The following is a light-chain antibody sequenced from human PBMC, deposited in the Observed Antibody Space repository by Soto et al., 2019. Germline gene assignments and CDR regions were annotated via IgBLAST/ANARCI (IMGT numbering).Light chain of an antibody. CDR1: QGISSY. V-gene: IGKV1-8*01. CDR2: AAS. CDR3: QQYYSYPLIT. J-gene: IGKJ5*01. Sequence: IQLTQSPSSLSASVGDRVTITCRVSQGISSYLAWYQQKPGKAXKLLIYAASTLQSGVPSRFSGSGSGTDFTLTISCLQSEDFATYYCQQYYSYPLITFGQGTRLEIK.